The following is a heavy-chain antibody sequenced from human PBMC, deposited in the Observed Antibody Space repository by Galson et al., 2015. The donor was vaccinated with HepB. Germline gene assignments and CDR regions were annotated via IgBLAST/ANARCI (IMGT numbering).Heavy chain of an antibody. CDR2: ISYDGSNK. J-gene: IGHJ3*02. Sequence: SLRLSCAASGFTFSSYAMHWVRQAPGKGLEWVAVISYDGSNKYYADSVKSRFTISKDNSKNTLYLQMNSLRAEDTAVYYCARDWIEGRDGDDAFDIWGQGTMVTVSS. CDR3: ARDWIEGRDGDDAFDI. V-gene: IGHV3-30-3*01. D-gene: IGHD4-17*01. CDR1: GFTFSSYA.